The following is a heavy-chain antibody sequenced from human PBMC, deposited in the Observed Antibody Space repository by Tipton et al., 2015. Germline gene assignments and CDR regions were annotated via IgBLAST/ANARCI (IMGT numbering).Heavy chain of an antibody. J-gene: IGHJ5*02. Sequence: SLRLSCAAPGFTFSTYGMQWVRHAPGKGLEWVAGISSDGTAKYYVDSVKGRFSISRDNSENTLYLQMNSLRVEDTAVYYCARDPASAVFSGGWSLNWFDPWGQGTLVTVSS. CDR2: ISSDGTAK. CDR1: GFTFSTYG. CDR3: ARDPASAVFSGGWSLNWFDP. V-gene: IGHV3-30*03. D-gene: IGHD6-19*01.